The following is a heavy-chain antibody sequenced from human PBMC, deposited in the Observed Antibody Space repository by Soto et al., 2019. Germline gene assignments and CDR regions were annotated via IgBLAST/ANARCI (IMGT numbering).Heavy chain of an antibody. CDR1: GYTFTGYY. V-gene: IGHV3-30*18. Sequence: SCKASGYTFTGYYMHWVRRAPGKGLEWLAVSSFDGTQQFYGDSVKGRFTVSRDNSNNTLYLEMNSLRTEDTAVYYCAKQLRGSGWYPLDSWGQGTPVTVSS. D-gene: IGHD6-19*01. CDR2: SSFDGTQQ. CDR3: AKQLRGSGWYPLDS. J-gene: IGHJ4*02.